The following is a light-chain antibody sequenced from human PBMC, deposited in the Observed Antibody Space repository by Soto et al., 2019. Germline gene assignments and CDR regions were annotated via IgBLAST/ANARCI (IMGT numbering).Light chain of an antibody. CDR1: GSNIGAGYD. J-gene: IGLJ1*01. V-gene: IGLV1-40*01. CDR3: QSYDSSLSGSYV. Sequence: QSVLTQPPSVSGAPGQRVTISCIGSGSNIGAGYDVHWYQQLPGTAPKLLIYRNSNRPSGVPDRFSGSKSGTSASLAITGLQAEDEADYYCQSYDSSLSGSYVFGTGTKVTVL. CDR2: RNS.